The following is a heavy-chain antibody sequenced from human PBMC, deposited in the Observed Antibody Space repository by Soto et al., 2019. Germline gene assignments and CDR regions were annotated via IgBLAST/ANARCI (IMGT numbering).Heavy chain of an antibody. V-gene: IGHV3-53*04. J-gene: IGHJ4*02. CDR1: GFTVSSNY. CDR3: AINEEADYGDYAGGVDY. CDR2: IYSGGST. D-gene: IGHD4-17*01. Sequence: GGSLRLSCAASGFTVSSNYMSWVRQAPGKGLEWVSVIYSGGSTYYADSVKGRFTISRHNSKNTLYLQMNSLRAEDTAVYYCAINEEADYGDYAGGVDYWGQGTLVTVSS.